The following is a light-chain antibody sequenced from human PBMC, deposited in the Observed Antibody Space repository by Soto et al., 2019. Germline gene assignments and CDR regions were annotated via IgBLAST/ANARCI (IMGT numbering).Light chain of an antibody. Sequence: IVFTQSPGTLSLSPGERATLSCRASQSVSSSYLAWYQQKPGQAPRLLIYGASSRTTGIPDRFSGSGSGTDFTLTISRLEPEDFAMYYCQQCGGSPTFGQGTKVDIK. CDR1: QSVSSSY. CDR3: QQCGGSPT. V-gene: IGKV3-20*01. CDR2: GAS. J-gene: IGKJ1*01.